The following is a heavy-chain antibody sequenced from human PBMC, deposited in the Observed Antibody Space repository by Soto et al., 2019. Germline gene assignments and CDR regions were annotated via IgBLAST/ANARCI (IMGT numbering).Heavy chain of an antibody. CDR2: MNPNRGNT. CDR1: GYTFTRYD. D-gene: IGHD6-19*01. V-gene: IGHV1-8*01. CDR3: PCGGHSSGSYDYSFDY. J-gene: IGHJ4*02. Sequence: ASVKVSCKASGYTFTRYDINWVRQATGQGLGWMGWMNPNRGNTGYAQKFQGRVTMPRTTSIHTASMALSSLRSEDTAVYYCPCGGHSSGSYDYSFDYWGQGTLVTVSS.